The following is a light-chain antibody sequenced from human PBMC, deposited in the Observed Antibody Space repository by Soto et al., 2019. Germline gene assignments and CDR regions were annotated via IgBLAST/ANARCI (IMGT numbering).Light chain of an antibody. CDR1: QSVSSSS. V-gene: IGKV3-20*01. Sequence: EIVLTQSPGTLSLSPGERATLSCRASQSVSSSSLAWYQQKRGQAPRLLIHDASSRPTGIPDSFSGSGSGTDFPRTGSILEPEDFAVYYCQPDGGPPRTFGQGTKVGVK. CDR3: QPDGGPPRT. J-gene: IGKJ1*01. CDR2: DAS.